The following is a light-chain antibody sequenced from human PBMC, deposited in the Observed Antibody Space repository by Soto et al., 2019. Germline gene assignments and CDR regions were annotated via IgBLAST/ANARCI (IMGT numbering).Light chain of an antibody. J-gene: IGKJ5*01. CDR1: QDINSY. Sequence: DIQMTQSPSSLSASVGDRXXXXXXASQDINSYLSWCQQRPGKAPKLLIYDAFTLETGVPSRFSGSGSGTDFIFTISSLQPEDFATYYCQQYDTFPVTFGQGTRLEI. V-gene: IGKV1-33*01. CDR2: DAF. CDR3: QQYDTFPVT.